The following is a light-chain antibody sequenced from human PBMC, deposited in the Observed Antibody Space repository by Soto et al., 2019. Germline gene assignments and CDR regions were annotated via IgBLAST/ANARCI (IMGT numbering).Light chain of an antibody. Sequence: QSALTQPRSVSGSPGQSVAISCTGTRSDVSWYQHHPGKAPKLMIYDVYKRPSGVPDRFSGSKSGNTASLTISGLQAEDEAYYYCSSYEGSHAWVFGGGTQLTVL. J-gene: IGLJ3*02. V-gene: IGLV2-11*01. CDR3: SSYEGSHAWV. CDR2: DVY. CDR1: RSDV.